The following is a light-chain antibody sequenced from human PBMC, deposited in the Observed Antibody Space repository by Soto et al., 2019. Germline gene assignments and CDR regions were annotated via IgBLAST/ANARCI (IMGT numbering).Light chain of an antibody. CDR2: AAS. CDR1: RDIGND. Sequence: AIQMTQSPSSLSASVGDRVTITCRARRDIGNDLGWYQQKPGKAPKHLIFAASNLQSGVPSRFSGGGSGTDFTLTISRLQADDVATYYCLQHFNFSWTFGQGTKVE. CDR3: LQHFNFSWT. J-gene: IGKJ1*01. V-gene: IGKV1-6*01.